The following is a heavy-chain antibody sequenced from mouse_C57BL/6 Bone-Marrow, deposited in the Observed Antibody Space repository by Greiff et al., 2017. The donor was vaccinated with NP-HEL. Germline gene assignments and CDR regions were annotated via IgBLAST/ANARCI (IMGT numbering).Heavy chain of an antibody. J-gene: IGHJ3*01. V-gene: IGHV1-59*01. D-gene: IGHD1-1*01. CDR2: IDPSASYT. Sequence: VQLKQPGAELVRPGTSVKLSCKASGYTFTSYWMHWVKQRPGQGLEWIGVIDPSASYTNYNQKFKGKATLTVDTSSSTAYMQLSSLTSEDSAVYYCARGFITSRFAYWGQGTLVTVSA. CDR1: GYTFTSYW. CDR3: ARGFITSRFAY.